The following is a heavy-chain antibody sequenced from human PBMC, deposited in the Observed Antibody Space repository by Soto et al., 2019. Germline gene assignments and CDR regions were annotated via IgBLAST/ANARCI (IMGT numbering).Heavy chain of an antibody. V-gene: IGHV4-59*13. Sequence: QEPLQESGPGLVKPSATLSLTCTVSGDSMSPFYWNWIRQSPGKGLGWIGYIYYSGNTNYNPSLKSRVAISVDTSKNQFYLKLSSVTAADTAVYYCARGVYDYWSGYYAGSGLDVWGQGTTVTVSS. J-gene: IGHJ6*02. CDR1: GDSMSPFY. D-gene: IGHD3-3*01. CDR2: IYYSGNT. CDR3: ARGVYDYWSGYYAGSGLDV.